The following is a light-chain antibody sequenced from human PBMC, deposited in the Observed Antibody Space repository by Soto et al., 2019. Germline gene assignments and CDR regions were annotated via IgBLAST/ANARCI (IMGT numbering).Light chain of an antibody. Sequence: DIQMTQSPSSVSASVGDRVTITCRASQGIGSWLAWYQRKPGRAPKLLIYAASRLQAGVPLRFSGSGSGTDFTLTISDLQPEDFATYYCQQLNSFPLTFGQGTRPEI. CDR3: QQLNSFPLT. CDR2: AAS. CDR1: QGIGSW. V-gene: IGKV1D-12*01. J-gene: IGKJ5*01.